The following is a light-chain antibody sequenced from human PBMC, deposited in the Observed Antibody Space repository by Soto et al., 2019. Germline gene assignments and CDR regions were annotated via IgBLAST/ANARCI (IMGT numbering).Light chain of an antibody. CDR1: SSNIGAGYD. V-gene: IGLV1-40*01. CDR2: GNS. Sequence: QSVLTQPPSVSGAPGQRVTISCTGSSSNIGAGYDVHWYQQLPGTAPKLLIYGNSNRPSGVPDRLSGSKSGTSASLAITGLQAEHEADYYCQSYDSSLSNWVFGGGPKLTVL. CDR3: QSYDSSLSNWV. J-gene: IGLJ3*02.